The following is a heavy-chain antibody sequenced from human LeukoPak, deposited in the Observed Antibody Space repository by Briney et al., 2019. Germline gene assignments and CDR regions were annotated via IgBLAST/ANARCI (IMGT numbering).Heavy chain of an antibody. CDR1: GGSISSSNW. V-gene: IGHV4-4*02. D-gene: IGHD5-18*01. Sequence: SGTLSLTCAVSGGSISSSNWWSWVRQPPGKGLEWIGEIYHSESTNYNPSLKSRVTISVDKSKNQFSLKLSSVTAAETAVYYCAREGRYRYGYNEYHLYMDIWGKGTTVTVSS. J-gene: IGHJ6*03. CDR3: AREGRYRYGYNEYHLYMDI. CDR2: IYHSEST.